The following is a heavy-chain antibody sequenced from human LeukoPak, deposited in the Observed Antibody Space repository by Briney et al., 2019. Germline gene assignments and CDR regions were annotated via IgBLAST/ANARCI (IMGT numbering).Heavy chain of an antibody. J-gene: IGHJ4*02. D-gene: IGHD5-18*01. V-gene: IGHV3-48*01. CDR2: ISTASSAL. CDR1: GFTFSEYT. CDR3: AREARGYSYGARYDIDY. Sequence: GGSLRLSCAASGFTFSEYTMNWVRQAPGKGLEWLSYISTASSALDYADSVKGRFTISRGNARNSLYLQMNSLRAADTAVYYCAREARGYSYGARYDIDYWGQGTLVTVSS.